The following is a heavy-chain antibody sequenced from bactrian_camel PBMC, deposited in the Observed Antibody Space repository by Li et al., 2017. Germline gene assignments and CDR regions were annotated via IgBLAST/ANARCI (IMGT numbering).Heavy chain of an antibody. CDR1: GVTFKSYY. CDR2: VYTGADSA. D-gene: IGHD4*01. V-gene: IGHV3S19*01. J-gene: IGHJ4*01. Sequence: VQLVESGGGLVQPGGSLRLSCEASGVTFKSYYMHWIRQAPGKGLEWVSSVYTGADSANYRDSVKGRFTVSKDSAKDTLYLQMDSLLPDDTGTYYCVADAKTVAGDIACASSDAYKMVFVGDFRSQGQGTQVTVS.